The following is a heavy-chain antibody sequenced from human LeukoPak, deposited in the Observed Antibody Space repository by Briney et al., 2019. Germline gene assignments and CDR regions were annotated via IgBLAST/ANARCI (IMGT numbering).Heavy chain of an antibody. J-gene: IGHJ4*02. Sequence: PGGSLRLSCRASRFSFSDYDMHWVRQAPGKGLEWVAVISSDGSRKHYADSVKGRFTISRDNSKNTLYLQMNSLRAEDTAVYYCATSRDFYDSSGYYPYYFDCWGQGTLVTVSS. CDR1: RFSFSDYD. D-gene: IGHD3-22*01. CDR3: ATSRDFYDSSGYYPYYFDC. V-gene: IGHV3-30*03. CDR2: ISSDGSRK.